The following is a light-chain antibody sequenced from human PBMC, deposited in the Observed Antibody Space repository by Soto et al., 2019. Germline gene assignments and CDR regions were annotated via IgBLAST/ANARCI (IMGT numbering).Light chain of an antibody. V-gene: IGKV3D-20*01. CDR1: QTITYNF. Sequence: IVLTQSPGTLSLSPGEVATLSCGASQTITYNFLAWYQKKPGLAPRLLVYDASNRATGIPDRFSGSGSGTDFTLTIRTLEPEDFAVYYGQHYGDSSSTFGGGTRVEI. J-gene: IGKJ4*01. CDR2: DAS. CDR3: QHYGDSSST.